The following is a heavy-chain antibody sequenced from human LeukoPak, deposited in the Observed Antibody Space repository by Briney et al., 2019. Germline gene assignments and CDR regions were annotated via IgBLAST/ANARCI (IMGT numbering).Heavy chain of an antibody. D-gene: IGHD3-10*01. CDR2: INPNSGGT. Sequence: ASVKVSCKASGYTFTSYYMHWVRQAPGQGLEWMGWINPNSGGTNYAQKFQGRVTMTRDTSISTAYMELSRLRSDDTAVYYCARDGSGSYLNNWFDPWGQGTLVTVSS. J-gene: IGHJ5*02. CDR3: ARDGSGSYLNNWFDP. V-gene: IGHV1-2*02. CDR1: GYTFTSYY.